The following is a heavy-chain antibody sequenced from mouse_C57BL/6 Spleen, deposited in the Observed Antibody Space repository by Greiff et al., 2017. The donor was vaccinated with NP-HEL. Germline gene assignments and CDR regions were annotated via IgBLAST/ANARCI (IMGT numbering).Heavy chain of an antibody. J-gene: IGHJ4*01. Sequence: EVKLMESEGGLVQPGSSMKLSCTASGFTFSDYYMAWVRQVPEKGLEWVANINYDGSSTYYLDSLKSRFIISRDNAKNILYLQMSSLKSEDTATYYCARSYYYGSSYDYAMDYWGQGTSVTVSS. CDR1: GFTFSDYY. CDR3: ARSYYYGSSYDYAMDY. CDR2: INYDGSST. D-gene: IGHD1-1*01. V-gene: IGHV5-16*01.